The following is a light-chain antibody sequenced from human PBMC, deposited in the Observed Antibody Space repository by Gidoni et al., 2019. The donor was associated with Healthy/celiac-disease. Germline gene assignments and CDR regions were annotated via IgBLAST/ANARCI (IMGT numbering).Light chain of an antibody. V-gene: IGKV1-39*01. J-gene: IGKJ3*01. CDR1: QSISSY. CDR2: AAS. Sequence: IQCTQCPSSLSACVGDRVTITCRASQSISSYFNWYQQKPGKAPKLLIYAASSLHSRVPSRFSGRGSATPFTLTTSRLTPEEFSTYYCQQSYSPPPTFGPGTKVDIK. CDR3: QQSYSPPPT.